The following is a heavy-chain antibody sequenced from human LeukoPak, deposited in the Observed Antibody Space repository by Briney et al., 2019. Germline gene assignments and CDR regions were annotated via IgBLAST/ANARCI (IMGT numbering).Heavy chain of an antibody. V-gene: IGHV3-30*01. CDR3: AREGQLVRRGYYYYMDV. Sequence: GGSLRLSCAASGFTFSSYAMHWVRQAPGKGLEWVAVISYDGSNKYYADSVKGRFNISRDNSKNTLYLQMNSLRAEDTAVYYCAREGQLVRRGYYYYMDVWGKGTTVTVSS. CDR2: ISYDGSNK. CDR1: GFTFSSYA. D-gene: IGHD6-6*01. J-gene: IGHJ6*03.